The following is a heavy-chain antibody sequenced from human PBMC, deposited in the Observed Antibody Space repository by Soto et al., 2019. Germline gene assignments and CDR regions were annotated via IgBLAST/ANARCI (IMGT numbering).Heavy chain of an antibody. J-gene: IGHJ4*02. CDR2: IIPIFGTA. V-gene: IGHV1-69*01. CDR1: GGTFSSYP. Sequence: QVQLVQSGAEVKKPGSSVKVSCKASGGTFSSYPISWVRQAPGQGLEWMGGIIPIFGTANYAQKIQGRDTITADESTSTAYMELSSLRSEDTALYYCAREWHQLVGIFVYWGLGTLVTVSS. CDR3: AREWHQLVGIFVY. D-gene: IGHD6-6*01.